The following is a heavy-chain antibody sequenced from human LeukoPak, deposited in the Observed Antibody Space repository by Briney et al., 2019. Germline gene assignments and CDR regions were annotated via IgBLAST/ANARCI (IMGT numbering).Heavy chain of an antibody. CDR2: INPNSGGT. V-gene: IGHV1-2*02. CDR3: ARRTFFDGSSGAFDI. CDR1: GYTFTGYY. D-gene: IGHD3-10*01. Sequence: GASVKVSCKASGYTFTGYYMHWVRQAPGQGLEWMGWINPNSGGTNYAQKFQGRVTMTRDTSISTAYMELSRLRSDDTAVYYCARRTFFDGSSGAFDIWGQGTMVTVSS. J-gene: IGHJ3*02.